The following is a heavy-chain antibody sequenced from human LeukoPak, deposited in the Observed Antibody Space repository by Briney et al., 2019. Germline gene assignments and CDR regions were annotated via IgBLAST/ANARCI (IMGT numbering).Heavy chain of an antibody. V-gene: IGHV1-69*04. Sequence: SVKVSCKASGGTFSSYAISWVRQAPGQGLEWMGRIIPILGIANYAQKFQGRVTITADKSTSTAYMELSSLRSEDTAVYYCARWDSLGASFDYWGQGTLVIVSS. CDR2: IIPILGIA. J-gene: IGHJ4*02. CDR1: GGTFSSYA. D-gene: IGHD1-26*01. CDR3: ARWDSLGASFDY.